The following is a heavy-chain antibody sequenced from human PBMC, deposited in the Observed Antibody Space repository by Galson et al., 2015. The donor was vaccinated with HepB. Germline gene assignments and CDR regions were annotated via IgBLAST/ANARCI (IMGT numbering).Heavy chain of an antibody. J-gene: IGHJ4*02. CDR2: ISSSSSYT. D-gene: IGHD6-25*01. Sequence: SLRLSCAASGFTFSDYYMSWIRQAPGKGLEWVSYISSSSSYTNYADSVKGRFTISRDNAKNSLYLQMNSLRAEDTAVYYCAREAPADYFDYWGQGTLVTVSS. CDR1: GFTFSDYY. V-gene: IGHV3-11*06. CDR3: AREAPADYFDY.